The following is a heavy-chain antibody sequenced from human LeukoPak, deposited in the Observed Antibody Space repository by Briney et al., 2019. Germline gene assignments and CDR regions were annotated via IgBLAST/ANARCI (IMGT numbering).Heavy chain of an antibody. CDR2: IWYDGSNK. Sequence: PGGSLRLSCAASGFTFSSYAMHWVRQAPGKGLEWVAVIWYDGSNKYYADSVKGRFTISRDNSKNTLYLQMNSLRAEDTAVYYCATQIIAVAGRPSDYWGQGTLVTVSS. CDR3: ATQIIAVAGRPSDY. V-gene: IGHV3-33*08. CDR1: GFTFSSYA. D-gene: IGHD6-19*01. J-gene: IGHJ4*02.